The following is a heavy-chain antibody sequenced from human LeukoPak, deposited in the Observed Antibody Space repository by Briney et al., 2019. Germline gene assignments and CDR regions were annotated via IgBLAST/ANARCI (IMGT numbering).Heavy chain of an antibody. J-gene: IGHJ5*01. D-gene: IGHD3-10*01. V-gene: IGHV4-59*01. CDR2: IYYSGSA. CDR3: ARVENYGSGSSEYWFDP. CDR1: GGSISSYY. Sequence: SETVSLTCTVSGGSISSYYWSWHRQPPGKGLEWIGYIYYSGSANYNPSLKGRATLSVDTSKNQFSPKRTSVTAADTAVYYCARVENYGSGSSEYWFDPWGQVTLVAVSS.